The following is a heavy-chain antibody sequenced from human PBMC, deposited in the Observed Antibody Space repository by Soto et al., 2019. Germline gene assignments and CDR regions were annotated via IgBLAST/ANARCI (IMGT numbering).Heavy chain of an antibody. Sequence: ASVKVSCKASGYTFTSYAMHWVRQAPGQRLECMGWINAGNGDTRYSQKFQGRVTFTRDTSASTAYMELSSLRSEDTAVYYCARDFMVRALTVPGYWGQGTLVTVSS. CDR2: INAGNGDT. J-gene: IGHJ4*02. V-gene: IGHV1-3*01. D-gene: IGHD3-10*01. CDR3: ARDFMVRALTVPGY. CDR1: GYTFTSYA.